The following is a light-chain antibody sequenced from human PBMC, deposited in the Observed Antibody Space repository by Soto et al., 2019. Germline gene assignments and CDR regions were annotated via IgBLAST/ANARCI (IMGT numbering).Light chain of an antibody. J-gene: IGKJ1*01. CDR1: QSVSSSY. V-gene: IGKV3-20*01. CDR3: QQCGSASS. Sequence: EIVLTQSPGTLSLSPGERATLSCRASQSVSSSYLAWYQQKPGQAPRLLIYDTSSRATGITDMCSGSGSGTDFPLAISRLEPEDFAVYYCQQCGSASSFGQGTKVELK. CDR2: DTS.